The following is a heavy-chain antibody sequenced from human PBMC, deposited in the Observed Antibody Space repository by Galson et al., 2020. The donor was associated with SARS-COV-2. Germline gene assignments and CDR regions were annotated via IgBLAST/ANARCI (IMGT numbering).Heavy chain of an antibody. CDR3: ARDRGKLELWKTGGGFDH. CDR1: GGSIRSGGYY. D-gene: IGHD5-18*01. J-gene: IGHJ4*02. Sequence: SQTLSLTCTVSGGSIRSGGYYWTWIRQHPGKGLEWIGDIDDSGSTHYNPSLKSRVTISVDTSKNQFSLKLSSVTAADTAVYYCARDRGKLELWKTGGGFDHWGQGTLVNVSS. CDR2: IDDSGST. V-gene: IGHV4-31*02.